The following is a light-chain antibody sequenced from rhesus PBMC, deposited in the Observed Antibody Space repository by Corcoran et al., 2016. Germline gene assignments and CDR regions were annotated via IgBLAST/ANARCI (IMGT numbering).Light chain of an antibody. V-gene: IGKV1-22*01. CDR2: KAS. J-gene: IGKJ3*01. Sequence: DIQMTQSPSSLSASVGDKVTITCRASQGISSWLAWYQQKPGKAPKLLIYKASSWQSGGPSRFSGSGSGTDFTLTISSRQPEDFATYYCLQYSSSPFTFGPGTKLDIK. CDR1: QGISSW. CDR3: LQYSSSPFT.